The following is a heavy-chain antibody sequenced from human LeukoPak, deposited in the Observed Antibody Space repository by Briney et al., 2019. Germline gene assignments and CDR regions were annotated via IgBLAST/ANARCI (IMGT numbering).Heavy chain of an antibody. CDR2: INPNSGGT. Sequence: ASVKVSCKASGYTFTGYYTHWVRQAPGQGLEWMGWINPNSGGTNYAQKFQGRVTMTRDTSISTAYMELSRLRSDDTAVYYCATPPGDFWSGSYYYGMDVWGQGTTVTVSS. D-gene: IGHD3-3*01. CDR1: GYTFTGYY. J-gene: IGHJ6*02. V-gene: IGHV1-2*02. CDR3: ATPPGDFWSGSYYYGMDV.